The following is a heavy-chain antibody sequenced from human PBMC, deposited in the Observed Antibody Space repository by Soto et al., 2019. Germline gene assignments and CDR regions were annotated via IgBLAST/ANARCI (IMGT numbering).Heavy chain of an antibody. CDR1: GYTFTSYY. CDR2: IDPSGGST. Sequence: ASVKVSCKASGYTFTSYYMHWVRQAPGQGLEWMGIIDPSGGSTSYAQKFQGRVTMTRDTSTSTVYMELSSLRSEDTAVYYCARVGIAVALSIWGQGTMVTVSS. CDR3: ARVGIAVALSI. J-gene: IGHJ3*02. V-gene: IGHV1-46*01. D-gene: IGHD6-19*01.